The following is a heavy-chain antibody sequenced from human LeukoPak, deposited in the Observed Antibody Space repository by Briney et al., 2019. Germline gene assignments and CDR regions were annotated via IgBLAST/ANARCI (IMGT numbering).Heavy chain of an antibody. CDR3: ARDYDFWSGYFNFDY. Sequence: ASVKVSCKASGYTFTSYGISWVRQAPGQGLEWMGWISAYNGNTNYAQKLQGRVTMTTDTSTSTAYMGLRSLRSDDTAVYYCARDYDFWSGYFNFDYWGQGTLVTVSS. V-gene: IGHV1-18*01. CDR1: GYTFTSYG. J-gene: IGHJ4*02. D-gene: IGHD3-3*01. CDR2: ISAYNGNT.